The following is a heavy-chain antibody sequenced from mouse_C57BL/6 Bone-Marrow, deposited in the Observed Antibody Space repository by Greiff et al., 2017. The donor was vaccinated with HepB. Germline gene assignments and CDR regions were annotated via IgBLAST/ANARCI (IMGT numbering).Heavy chain of an antibody. CDR3: AREEGLTGTDFDY. V-gene: IGHV3-6*01. Sequence: EVKLMESGPGLVKPSQSLSLTCSVTGYSITSGYYWNWIRQFPRNKLEWMGYISYDGSNNYNPSLKNRSSIPHDTSKNQFFLKLNSVTTEDTATYYCAREEGLTGTDFDYWGQGTTLTVSS. CDR2: ISYDGSN. CDR1: GYSITSGYY. D-gene: IGHD4-1*01. J-gene: IGHJ2*01.